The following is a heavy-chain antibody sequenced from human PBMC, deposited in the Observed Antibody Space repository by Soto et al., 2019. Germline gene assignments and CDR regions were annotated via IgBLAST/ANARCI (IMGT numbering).Heavy chain of an antibody. J-gene: IGHJ4*02. Sequence: EVQLVESGGGLVQPGGSLRLSCAASGFTVSSNYMSWVRQAPGKGLEWVSVIYSGGSTYYADSVKGRFTISRDNSKDTLYLQMNSLRAEDTAVYYCARDRDGGLFDYWGQGTLVTVSS. CDR2: IYSGGST. CDR1: GFTVSSNY. V-gene: IGHV3-66*01. CDR3: ARDRDGGLFDY.